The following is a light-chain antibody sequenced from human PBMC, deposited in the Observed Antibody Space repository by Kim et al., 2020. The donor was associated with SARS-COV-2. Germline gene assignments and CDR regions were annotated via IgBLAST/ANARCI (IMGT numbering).Light chain of an antibody. CDR1: QYVNTN. CDR3: QQYNNWPPWT. CDR2: DSS. V-gene: IGKV3-15*01. Sequence: EIGMTQSPATLSVSPGERATLSCRASQYVNTNLAWYQQKPGQAPRLLIYDSSTRATGIPARFSGSGSGTEFTLTISSLRSEDFAVYYCQQYNNWPPWTFGQGTKVDIK. J-gene: IGKJ1*01.